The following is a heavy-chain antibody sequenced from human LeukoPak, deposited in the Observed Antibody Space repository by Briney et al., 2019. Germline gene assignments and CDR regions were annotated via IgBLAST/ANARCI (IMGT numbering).Heavy chain of an antibody. Sequence: ASVKVSCKASGYTFTGYYMRWVRQAPGQGLEWMGWIDPNSGGTNYAQKFQGRVTMTRDTSISTAYMELSRLRSDDTAVYYCARGDLTPDAFGIWGQGTMVTVSS. CDR2: IDPNSGGT. J-gene: IGHJ3*02. CDR3: ARGDLTPDAFGI. CDR1: GYTFTGYY. V-gene: IGHV1-2*02.